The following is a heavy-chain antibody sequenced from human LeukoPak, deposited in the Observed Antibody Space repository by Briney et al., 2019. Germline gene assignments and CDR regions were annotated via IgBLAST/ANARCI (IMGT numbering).Heavy chain of an antibody. CDR1: GFTFSSCW. CDR3: ARAPYYDSSGCDY. CDR2: INSDGSST. D-gene: IGHD3-22*01. Sequence: GGSLRLSCAASGFTFSSCWMHWVRQAPGKGLVWVSRINSDGSSTSYADSVKGRFTISRDNAKNTLYLQMNSLRAEDTAVYYCARAPYYDSSGCDYWGQGTLVTVSS. V-gene: IGHV3-74*01. J-gene: IGHJ4*02.